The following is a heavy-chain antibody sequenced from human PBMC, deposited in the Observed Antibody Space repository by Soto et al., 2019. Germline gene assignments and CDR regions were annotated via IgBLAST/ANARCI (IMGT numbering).Heavy chain of an antibody. CDR3: ARAAMGGSSWPFDY. J-gene: IGHJ4*02. Sequence: SETLSLTCTVSGGSISSYYWSWIRQPPGKGLEWIGFIYYSGRTNYNPSLKSRVTISVDRSRNQFSLKLSSVTAADTAVYYCARAAMGGSSWPFDYWGQGTLVTVSS. CDR1: GGSISSYY. CDR2: IYYSGRT. D-gene: IGHD6-13*01. V-gene: IGHV4-59*12.